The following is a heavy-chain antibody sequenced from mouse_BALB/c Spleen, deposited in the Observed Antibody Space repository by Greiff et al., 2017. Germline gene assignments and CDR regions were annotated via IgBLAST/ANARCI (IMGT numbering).Heavy chain of an antibody. CDR1: GYTFTSYW. CDR3: ARVYYDYPYAMDY. V-gene: IGHV1-87*01. CDR2: IYPGDGDT. J-gene: IGHJ4*01. Sequence: VQLQQSGAELARPGASVKLSCKASGYTFTSYWMQWVKQRPGQGLEWIGAIYPGDGDTRYTQKFKGKATLTADKSSSTAYMQLSSLASEDSAVYDCARVYYDYPYAMDYWGQGTSVTVSS. D-gene: IGHD2-4*01.